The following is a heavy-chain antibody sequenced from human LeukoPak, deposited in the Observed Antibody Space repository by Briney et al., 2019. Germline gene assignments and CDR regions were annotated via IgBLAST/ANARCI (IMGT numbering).Heavy chain of an antibody. CDR3: AKDMWELLPDY. Sequence: ASVKVSCKASGYTFTSYGISWVRQAPGQGLEWMGWISAYNGNANYAQNLQGRVTMTTDTSTSTAYMELRSLRADDTAVYYCAKDMWELLPDYWGQGTLVTVSS. CDR1: GYTFTSYG. D-gene: IGHD1-26*01. V-gene: IGHV1-18*01. CDR2: ISAYNGNA. J-gene: IGHJ4*02.